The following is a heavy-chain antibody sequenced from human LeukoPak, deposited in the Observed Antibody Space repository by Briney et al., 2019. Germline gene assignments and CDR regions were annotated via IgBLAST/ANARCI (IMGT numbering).Heavy chain of an antibody. J-gene: IGHJ4*02. D-gene: IGHD1-26*01. Sequence: GGSLRLSCAASGFPFSSYAMSWVRQSPGKGLEWVSAISGGNGNTYYAYYADSVRGRFTISRDNAKNSLYLQMNSLRAEDTAVYYCARNPPRYFNWGQGTLVTVSS. CDR2: ISGGNGNTYYA. CDR1: GFPFSSYA. CDR3: ARNPPRYFN. V-gene: IGHV3-23*01.